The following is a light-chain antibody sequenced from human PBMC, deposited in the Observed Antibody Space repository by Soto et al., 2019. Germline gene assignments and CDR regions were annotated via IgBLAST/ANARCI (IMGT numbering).Light chain of an antibody. Sequence: QSALTQPPSASGSPGQSVTISCTGTSSDVGGYNYVSWYQQHPGKAPKLMIYEVSKRPSGVPDRFSGSKSGNTASLTVSGIQAEDEADYYCSSYAGSNNVVFGGGTTLTVL. V-gene: IGLV2-8*01. CDR3: SSYAGSNNVV. J-gene: IGLJ2*01. CDR2: EVS. CDR1: SSDVGGYNY.